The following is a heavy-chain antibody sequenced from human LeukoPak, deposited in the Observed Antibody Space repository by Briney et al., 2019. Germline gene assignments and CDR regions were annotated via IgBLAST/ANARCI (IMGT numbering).Heavy chain of an antibody. CDR2: IIPIFGTA. Sequence: SVTVSCKASGGTFISYAISWVRQAPGQGLEWMGGIIPIFGTANYAQKFQGRVTITADESTSTAYMELSSLRSEDTAVYYCARASPNYYDSSGYSPFDYWGQGTLVTVSS. CDR1: GGTFISYA. J-gene: IGHJ4*02. V-gene: IGHV1-69*13. D-gene: IGHD3-22*01. CDR3: ARASPNYYDSSGYSPFDY.